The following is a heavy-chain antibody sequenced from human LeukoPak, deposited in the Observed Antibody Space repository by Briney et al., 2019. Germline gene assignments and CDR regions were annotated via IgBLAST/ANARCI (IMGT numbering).Heavy chain of an antibody. V-gene: IGHV4-59*01. Sequence: SETLSLTCTVSGVSISTYYWNWIRQPPGKGLEWIGYIYHSGSTNYNPSLQSRVTISVDTSKNQFSLNLNSVAAADTAVYYCARGGAARLHFQNWGQGTLVTVSS. D-gene: IGHD6-6*01. CDR2: IYHSGST. CDR3: ARGGAARLHFQN. CDR1: GVSISTYY. J-gene: IGHJ1*01.